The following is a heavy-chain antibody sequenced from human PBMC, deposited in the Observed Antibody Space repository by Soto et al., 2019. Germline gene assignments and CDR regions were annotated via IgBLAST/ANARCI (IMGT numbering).Heavy chain of an antibody. CDR1: GFTFSSYG. CDR2: ISYDGSNK. D-gene: IGHD3-3*01. J-gene: IGHJ6*02. CDR3: AKSLRFLEWLPYYYYYGMDV. V-gene: IGHV3-30*18. Sequence: GGSLRLSCAASGFTFSSYGMHWVRQAPGKGLEWVAVISYDGSNKYYADSVKGRFTISRDNSKNTLYLQMNSLRAEDTAVYYCAKSLRFLEWLPYYYYYGMDVWGQGTTVTVSS.